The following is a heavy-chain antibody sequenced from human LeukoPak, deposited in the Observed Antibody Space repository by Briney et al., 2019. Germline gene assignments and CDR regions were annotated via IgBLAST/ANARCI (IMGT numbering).Heavy chain of an antibody. V-gene: IGHV3-66*01. CDR2: IYSGGST. D-gene: IGHD6-13*01. CDR1: GFTVSSNY. J-gene: IGHJ2*01. Sequence: PGGSLRLSCAASGFTVSSNYMGWVRQAPGKGLEWVSVIYSGGSTYYADSVKGRFTISRGNSKNTLYLQMNSLRAEDTAVYYCARDARYSSSFRYFDLWGRGTLVTVSS. CDR3: ARDARYSSSFRYFDL.